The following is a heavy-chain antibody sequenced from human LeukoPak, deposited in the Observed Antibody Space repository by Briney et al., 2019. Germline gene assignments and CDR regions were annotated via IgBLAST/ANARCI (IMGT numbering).Heavy chain of an antibody. D-gene: IGHD2-2*01. V-gene: IGHV3-23*01. J-gene: IGHJ5*02. CDR2: LSGSGDNT. Sequence: GGSLRLSCAASGFTFSSFAMSWVRQAPGKGLEWVSALSGSGDNTFYADSVKGRFTVSRDNSKNTLYLQMNSLRAEDTAVYYCAKDTELLFGWFDPWGQGTLVSIYS. CDR3: AKDTELLFGWFDP. CDR1: GFTFSSFA.